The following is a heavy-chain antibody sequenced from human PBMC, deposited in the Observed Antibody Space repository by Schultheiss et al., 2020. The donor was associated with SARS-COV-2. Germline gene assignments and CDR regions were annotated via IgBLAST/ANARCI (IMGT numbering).Heavy chain of an antibody. CDR1: GGSFSGYY. CDR3: AREGGDIVVVPAAMSYYYYYMDV. J-gene: IGHJ6*03. Sequence: SETLSLTCAVYGGSFSGYYWSWIRQPPGKGLEWIGEIYHSGSTNYNPSLKSRVTISVDKSKNQFSLKLSSVTAADTAVYYCAREGGDIVVVPAAMSYYYYYMDVWGKGTTVTVSS. CDR2: IYHSGST. V-gene: IGHV4-34*01. D-gene: IGHD2-2*01.